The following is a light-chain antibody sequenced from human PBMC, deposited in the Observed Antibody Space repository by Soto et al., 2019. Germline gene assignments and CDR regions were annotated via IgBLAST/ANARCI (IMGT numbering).Light chain of an antibody. V-gene: IGKV1-39*01. CDR3: QQSYSAPYT. Sequence: DIQMTQSPSSLSASVGDRVSISCRTSQNIDRYLNWYQQKPGKAPQVLISGAASLQSGVPSRFSGSGSGTEFTLSISSLQPEDFATYFCQQSYSAPYTFGQGIRLEI. CDR2: GAA. CDR1: QNIDRY. J-gene: IGKJ2*01.